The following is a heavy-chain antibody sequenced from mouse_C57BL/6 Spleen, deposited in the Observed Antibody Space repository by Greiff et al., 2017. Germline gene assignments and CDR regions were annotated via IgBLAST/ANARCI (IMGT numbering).Heavy chain of an antibody. CDR3: ARGGSGAMDY. CDR1: GYSITSGYD. J-gene: IGHJ4*01. V-gene: IGHV3-1*01. CDR2: ISYSGST. D-gene: IGHD3-1*01. Sequence: EVMLVESGPGMVKPSQSLSLTCTVTGYSITSGYDWHWIRHFPGNKLEWMGYISYSGSTNYNPALKSRISITHDTSKNHFFLKLNSVTTEDTATYYCARGGSGAMDYWGQGTSVTVSS.